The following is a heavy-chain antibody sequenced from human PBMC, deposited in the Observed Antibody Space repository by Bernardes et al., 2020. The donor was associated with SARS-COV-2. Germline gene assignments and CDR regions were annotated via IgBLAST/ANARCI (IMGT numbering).Heavy chain of an antibody. J-gene: IGHJ6*02. Sequence: SLRLSCAASGFTFDDYAMHWVRQAPGKGLELVSGISWNSGSIGYADSVKGRFTISRDNAKNSLYLQMNSLRAEDTALYYCTTAAGPSSYYYYGMDVWGQGTTVTVSS. D-gene: IGHD6-13*01. CDR1: GFTFDDYA. CDR2: ISWNSGSI. V-gene: IGHV3-9*01. CDR3: TTAAGPSSYYYYGMDV.